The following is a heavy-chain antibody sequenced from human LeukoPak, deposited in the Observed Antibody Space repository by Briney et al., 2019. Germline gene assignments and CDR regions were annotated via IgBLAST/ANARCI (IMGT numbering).Heavy chain of an antibody. Sequence: PSETLSLTCTVSGGSISSYYWSWIRQPPGKGLEWIGYIYTSGSTNYNPCLKSRVTISVDTSKNQFSLKLSSVTAADTAVYYCARSPFLRPYCSGGSCYSSSGDYYYYYYMDVWGKGTTVTVSS. D-gene: IGHD2-15*01. V-gene: IGHV4-4*09. J-gene: IGHJ6*03. CDR2: IYTSGST. CDR3: ARSPFLRPYCSGGSCYSSSGDYYYYYYMDV. CDR1: GGSISSYY.